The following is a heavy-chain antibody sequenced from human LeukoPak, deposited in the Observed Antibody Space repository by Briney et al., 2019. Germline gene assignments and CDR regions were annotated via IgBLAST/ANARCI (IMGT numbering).Heavy chain of an antibody. Sequence: ASVKVSCKASGYTFTSYGISWVRQAPGQGLEWMGWISAYNGNTNYAQKLQGRVTMTTDTSTSTVYMELRSLRSDDTAVYYCARQYTSSWYVFDYWGQGTLVTVSP. J-gene: IGHJ4*02. D-gene: IGHD6-13*01. CDR2: ISAYNGNT. CDR3: ARQYTSSWYVFDY. CDR1: GYTFTSYG. V-gene: IGHV1-18*01.